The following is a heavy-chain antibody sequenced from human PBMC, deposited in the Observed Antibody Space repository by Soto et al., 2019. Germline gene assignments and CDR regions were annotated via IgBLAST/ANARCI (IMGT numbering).Heavy chain of an antibody. Sequence: SETLSLTCTVSGGSISSYYWIWIRQPPGKGLEWIGYIYYSGSTNYNPSLKSRVTISVDTSKNQFSLKLSSVTAADTAVYYCARRWGRTFDYWGQGTLVTVSS. CDR3: ARRWGRTFDY. D-gene: IGHD7-27*01. J-gene: IGHJ4*02. V-gene: IGHV4-59*08. CDR2: IYYSGST. CDR1: GGSISSYY.